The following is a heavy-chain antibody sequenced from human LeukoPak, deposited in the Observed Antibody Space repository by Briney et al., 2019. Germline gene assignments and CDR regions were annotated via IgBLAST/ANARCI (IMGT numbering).Heavy chain of an antibody. D-gene: IGHD2-2*01. CDR3: ARDPTLYCSSITCSDRRNWFDP. CDR1: GYIFTDYG. Sequence: ASVKVSCKASGYIFTDYGISWVRQAPGQGLEWMGWISAYNANTRYAQNLQDRLTVTIDTSTSTAYMELRSLKSDDTAVYYCARDPTLYCSSITCSDRRNWFDPWGQGTLVTVSS. V-gene: IGHV1-18*01. J-gene: IGHJ5*02. CDR2: ISAYNANT.